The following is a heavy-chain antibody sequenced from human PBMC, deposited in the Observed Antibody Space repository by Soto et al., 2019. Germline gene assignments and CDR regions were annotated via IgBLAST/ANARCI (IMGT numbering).Heavy chain of an antibody. CDR1: GYTFTSYD. Sequence: QVQLVQSGAEVKKPGAPVKVSCKASGYTFTSYDINWVRQATGQGLEWMGWMNPNSGNTGYAQKFQGRVTMTRNTSISTAYMELSSLRSEDTAVYYCARTGWDSSGWYDWYFDLWGRGTLVTVSS. V-gene: IGHV1-8*01. CDR3: ARTGWDSSGWYDWYFDL. CDR2: MNPNSGNT. J-gene: IGHJ2*01. D-gene: IGHD6-19*01.